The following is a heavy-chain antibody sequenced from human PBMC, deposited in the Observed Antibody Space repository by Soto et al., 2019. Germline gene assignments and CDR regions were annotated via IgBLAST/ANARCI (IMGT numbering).Heavy chain of an antibody. CDR1: GYXFTNHY. D-gene: IGHD3-22*01. V-gene: IGHV1-46*01. CDR2: INPSGGST. J-gene: IGHJ4*02. CDR3: ARADYYDSSGFYYDC. Sequence: ASVKVSCKASGYXFTNHYIHWVRQAPGQGLEWMGIINPSGGSTNYLQKFQGRITMTRDTSTSTVYMELSSLRSEDTAVYFCARADYYDSSGFYYDCWGQGTLVTVSS.